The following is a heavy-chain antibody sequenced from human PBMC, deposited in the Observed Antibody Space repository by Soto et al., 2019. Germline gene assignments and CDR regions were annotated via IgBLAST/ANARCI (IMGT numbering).Heavy chain of an antibody. Sequence: GGSLRLSCAASGFTFSSYAMSWVRQAPGKGLEWVSAISGSGGSTYYADSVKGRFTISRDNSKNTLYLQMNSLRAEDTAVYYCAKDLRFTVVIGDDFDYWGQGTLVTVSS. D-gene: IGHD2-15*01. V-gene: IGHV3-23*01. CDR1: GFTFSSYA. CDR2: ISGSGGST. J-gene: IGHJ4*02. CDR3: AKDLRFTVVIGDDFDY.